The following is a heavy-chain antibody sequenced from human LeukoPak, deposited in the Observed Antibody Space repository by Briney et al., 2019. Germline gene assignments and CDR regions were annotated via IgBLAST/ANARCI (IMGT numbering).Heavy chain of an antibody. V-gene: IGHV4-34*01. CDR2: IDHSGST. CDR3: ARGRGPKKGYYYYGMDV. J-gene: IGHJ6*02. Sequence: PSETLSLTCAVYGGSFSGYYWSWIRQPPGKGLEWIGEIDHSGSTNYNPSLKSRVTISVDTSKNQFSLKLSSVTAADTVVYYCARGRGPKKGYYYYGMDVWGQGTTVTVSS. CDR1: GGSFSGYY.